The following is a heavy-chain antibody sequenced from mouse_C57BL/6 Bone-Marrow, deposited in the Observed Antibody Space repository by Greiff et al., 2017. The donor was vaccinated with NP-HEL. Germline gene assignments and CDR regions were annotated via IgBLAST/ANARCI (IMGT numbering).Heavy chain of an antibody. CDR1: GFTFTDYY. CDR3: ARFPYDDYNGYYFDD. Sequence: EVMLVESGGGLVQPGGSLSLSCAASGFTFTDYYMSWVRQPPGKALEWLGFIRNKANGYTTEYSVSVKGRFTISRDNSQSILYLQMNALRAEASATYDGARFPYDDYNGYYFDDWGQGTTLTVSS. CDR2: IRNKANGYTT. V-gene: IGHV7-3*01. D-gene: IGHD2-4*01. J-gene: IGHJ2*01.